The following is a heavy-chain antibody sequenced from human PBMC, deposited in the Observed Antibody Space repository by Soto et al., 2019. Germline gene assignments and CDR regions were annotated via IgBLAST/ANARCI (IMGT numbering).Heavy chain of an antibody. V-gene: IGHV4-30-2*01. Sequence: QLQLQESGSGLVKPSQTLSLTCAVSGGAISSGGHSWSWIRQPPGKGLEWIGYTYHSGRTYYNPARKSRVTISVERSKNQCSLKLSSVTAADTAVYYCAAGGGLPRYSWGQGTLVTVSS. J-gene: IGHJ4*02. D-gene: IGHD5-12*01. CDR2: TYHSGRT. CDR3: AAGGGLPRYS. CDR1: GGAISSGGHS.